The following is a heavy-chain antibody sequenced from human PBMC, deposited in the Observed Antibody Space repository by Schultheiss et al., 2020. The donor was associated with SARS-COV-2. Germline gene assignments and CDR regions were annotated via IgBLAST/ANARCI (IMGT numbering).Heavy chain of an antibody. J-gene: IGHJ4*02. CDR1: GFTFSSYG. V-gene: IGHV3-33*08. D-gene: IGHD1-26*01. CDR2: IWYDGSNK. Sequence: GGSLRLSCAASGFTFSSYGMHWVRQAPGKGLEWVAVIWYDGSNKYYADSVKGRFTISRDNSKNTLYLQMNSLRAEDTAVYYCTTGDREQSFWGQGTLVTVSS. CDR3: TTGDREQSF.